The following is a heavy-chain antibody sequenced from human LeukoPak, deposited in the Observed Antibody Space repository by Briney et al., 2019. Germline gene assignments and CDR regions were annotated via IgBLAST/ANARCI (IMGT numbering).Heavy chain of an antibody. Sequence: GGSLRLSCAAPEFTFSSYWMSWVRQAPGKGLEWVANIKQDGSEKYYVDSVKGRFTISRDNAKNSLYLQMNSLRVEDTAVYYCATSQRTSSRYGSAFDIWGQGTMVTVSS. J-gene: IGHJ3*02. CDR3: ATSQRTSSRYGSAFDI. CDR2: IKQDGSEK. V-gene: IGHV3-7*01. D-gene: IGHD6-13*01. CDR1: EFTFSSYW.